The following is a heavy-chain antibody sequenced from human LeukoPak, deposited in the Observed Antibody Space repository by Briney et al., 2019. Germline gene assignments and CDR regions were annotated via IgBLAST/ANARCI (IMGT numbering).Heavy chain of an antibody. J-gene: IGHJ4*02. Sequence: PSETLSLTCAVYGESFSGYYWSWIRQPPGKGLEWIGEINHSGSTNYNPSLKSRVTISVDTSKNQFSLKLSSVTAADTAVYYCARANIVVVPAAMWLAVAGTPYFDYWGQGTLVTVPP. CDR3: ARANIVVVPAAMWLAVAGTPYFDY. D-gene: IGHD2-2*01. V-gene: IGHV4-34*01. CDR2: INHSGST. CDR1: GESFSGYY.